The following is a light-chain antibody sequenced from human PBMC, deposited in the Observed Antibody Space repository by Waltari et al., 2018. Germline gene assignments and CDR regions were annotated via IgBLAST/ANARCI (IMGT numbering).Light chain of an antibody. V-gene: IGLV2-14*03. CDR3: SSSTSRTALL. CDR1: SSDIGSYNS. Sequence: QSALTQPASLSGSPGQSITISCTGTSSDIGSYNSVSWYQQHPGEAPKLMIYDVSVRPSGFSFRFSASKSGNTASLTISGLQAEDEADYYCSSSTSRTALLFGGGTKLTVL. J-gene: IGLJ2*01. CDR2: DVS.